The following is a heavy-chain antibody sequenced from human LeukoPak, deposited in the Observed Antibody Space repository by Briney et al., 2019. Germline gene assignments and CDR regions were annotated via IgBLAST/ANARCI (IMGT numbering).Heavy chain of an antibody. V-gene: IGHV3-23*01. CDR1: GFTFSSYA. D-gene: IGHD5-18*01. CDR3: AKDGYSYGRFDY. CDR2: ISGSGGST. Sequence: GGSLRLSCAASGFTFSSYAMSWVRQAPGKGLEWVSAISGSGGSTYYADSVKGRFTISRDNSKNTLYLQMNSLRAEDTAVCYCAKDGYSYGRFDYWGQGTLVTVSS. J-gene: IGHJ4*02.